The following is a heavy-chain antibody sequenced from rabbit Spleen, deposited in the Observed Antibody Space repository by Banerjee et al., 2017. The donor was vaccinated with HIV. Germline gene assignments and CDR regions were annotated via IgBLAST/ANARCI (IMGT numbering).Heavy chain of an antibody. V-gene: IGHV1S7*01. J-gene: IGHJ3*01. CDR3: ARGHTSGDYVGL. CDR1: GFDFSRYY. D-gene: IGHD2-1*01. CDR2: IDPVFGST. Sequence: QQLVESGGGLVQPGGSLKLSCKASGFDFSRYYVSWVRQAPGKGLEWIGYIDPVFGSTNYANSVKGRFTISRDNAQNTVFLQMTSLTAADTATYFCARGHTSGDYVGLWGQGTLVTVS.